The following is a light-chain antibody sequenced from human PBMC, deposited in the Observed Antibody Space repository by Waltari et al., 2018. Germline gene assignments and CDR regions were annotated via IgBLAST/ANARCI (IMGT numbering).Light chain of an antibody. Sequence: QSALTQPASVSGSPGQSITISCTGTSSDIGGYEYVSWYPQHPGKAPQLMIYDVTYRPSGVSNRFSGSKSDNTAYLTIAGLQADDEAHYYCSSYTDSATRVFGGGTKLTVL. CDR3: SSYTDSATRV. CDR2: DVT. J-gene: IGLJ3*02. V-gene: IGLV2-14*03. CDR1: SSDIGGYEY.